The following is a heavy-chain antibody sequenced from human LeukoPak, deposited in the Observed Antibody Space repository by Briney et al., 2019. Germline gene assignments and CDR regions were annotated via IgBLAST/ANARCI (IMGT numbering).Heavy chain of an antibody. J-gene: IGHJ4*02. CDR3: ARRYCSDGSCYSIDY. Sequence: PGGSLRLSCAASGFTFNNYWTSWVRQAPGKGLEWVANINKDGSEKYYVDSVKGRFTFSRDNSLYLQMNSLRAEDTAVYYCARRYCSDGSCYSIDYWGQGTLVTVSS. D-gene: IGHD2-15*01. V-gene: IGHV3-7*01. CDR1: GFTFNNYW. CDR2: INKDGSEK.